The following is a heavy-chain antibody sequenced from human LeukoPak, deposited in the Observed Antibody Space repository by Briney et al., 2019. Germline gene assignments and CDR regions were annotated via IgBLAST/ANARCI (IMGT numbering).Heavy chain of an antibody. D-gene: IGHD3-22*01. J-gene: IGHJ4*02. CDR2: INWNGGST. V-gene: IGHV3-20*04. CDR3: ARSYYYDSSGYSRPFDY. Sequence: GGSLRLSCAASGFTFDDYGMSWVRQAPGKGLKWVSGINWNGGSTGYADSVKGRFTISRDNAKNSLYLQMNSLRAEDTALYYCARSYYYDSSGYSRPFDYWGQGTLVTVSS. CDR1: GFTFDDYG.